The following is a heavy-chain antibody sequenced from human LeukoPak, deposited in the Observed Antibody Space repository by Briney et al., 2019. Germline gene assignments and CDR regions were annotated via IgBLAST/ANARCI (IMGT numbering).Heavy chain of an antibody. CDR1: GFTFSDYY. D-gene: IGHD5-18*01. CDR2: INHSGNT. Sequence: GSLRLSCAASGFTFSDYYIDWVRQAPGKGLEWVGEINHSGNTIYNPSLKSRVTISVDTSKNQFSLRLSSVTAADTTVYYCARGLRRYSKAFPFDYWGQGTLVTVSS. CDR3: ARGLRRYSKAFPFDY. J-gene: IGHJ4*02. V-gene: IGHV4-34*01.